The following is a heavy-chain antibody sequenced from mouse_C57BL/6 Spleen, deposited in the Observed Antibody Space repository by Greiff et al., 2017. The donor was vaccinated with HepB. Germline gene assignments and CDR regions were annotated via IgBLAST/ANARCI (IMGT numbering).Heavy chain of an antibody. D-gene: IGHD2-4*01. J-gene: IGHJ2*01. CDR2: IDPSDSYT. CDR3: ARGGYDYDDY. CDR1: GYTFTSYW. Sequence: QQSCKASGYTFTSYWMHWVKQRPGQGLEWIGEIDPSDSYTNYNQKFKGKSTLTVDKSSSTAYMQLSSLTSEDSAVYYCARGGYDYDDYWGQGTTLTVSS. V-gene: IGHV1-69*01.